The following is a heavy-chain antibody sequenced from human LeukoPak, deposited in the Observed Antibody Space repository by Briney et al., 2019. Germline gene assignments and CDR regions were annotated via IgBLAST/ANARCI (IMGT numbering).Heavy chain of an antibody. CDR1: RHLQTLYY. J-gene: IGHJ4*02. CDR3: ARGEDGNNLGLLCC. V-gene: IGHV4-34*01. CDR2: INHSSTA. D-gene: IGHD5-24*01. Sequence: PSETLSLTRADYRHLQTLYYQRGARQPPGKGMELTGEINHSSTANYNRSLKSGVTISVNTSKSQFSMRLHSVTAADTATYYCARGEDGNNLGLLCCWGQGTRVIVSS.